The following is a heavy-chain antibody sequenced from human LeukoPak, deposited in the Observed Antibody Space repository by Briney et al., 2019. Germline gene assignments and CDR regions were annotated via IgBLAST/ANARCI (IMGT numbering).Heavy chain of an antibody. D-gene: IGHD3-22*01. CDR1: GYTFTGYY. Sequence: ASVKVSCKASGYTFTGYYMHWVRQAPGQGLEWMGWINPNSGGTNYAQKFQGWVTMTRDTSISTAYMELSRLRSDDTAVYYCARGGSYYYDSSGKEFLDYWGQGTLVTVSS. J-gene: IGHJ4*02. CDR2: INPNSGGT. V-gene: IGHV1-2*04. CDR3: ARGGSYYYDSSGKEFLDY.